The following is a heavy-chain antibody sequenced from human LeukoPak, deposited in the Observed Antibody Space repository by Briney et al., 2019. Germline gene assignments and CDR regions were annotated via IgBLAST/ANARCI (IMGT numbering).Heavy chain of an antibody. J-gene: IGHJ6*02. D-gene: IGHD3-9*01. CDR3: TRDLMDYDVSTGLHHYYMDV. CDR2: INGDGRNI. Sequence: GGSLRLSCAASGFTFNNYWIRWVRQAPRKGLVWVSRINGDGRNINYADSVRGRFTISRDNAKNTLYLQMNTLRVEDTAVYYCTRDLMDYDVSTGLHHYYMDVWGQGTTVTVSS. V-gene: IGHV3-74*01. CDR1: GFTFNNYW.